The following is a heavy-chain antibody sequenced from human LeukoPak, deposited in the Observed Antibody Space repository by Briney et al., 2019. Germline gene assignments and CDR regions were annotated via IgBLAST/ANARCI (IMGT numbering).Heavy chain of an antibody. D-gene: IGHD6-19*01. Sequence: GGSLRLSCAASGFTFSSYAMSWVRQAPGKGLEWVSTISGSGSSTYYADSVKGRFTISRDNSKNTLYLQMNSLRAEDTAVYYCAKTTYSSGFDYWGQGTLVTVSS. CDR1: GFTFSSYA. CDR3: AKTTYSSGFDY. J-gene: IGHJ4*02. CDR2: ISGSGSST. V-gene: IGHV3-23*01.